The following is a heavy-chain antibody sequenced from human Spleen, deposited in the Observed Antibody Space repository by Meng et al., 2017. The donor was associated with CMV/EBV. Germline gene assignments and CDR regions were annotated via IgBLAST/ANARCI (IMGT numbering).Heavy chain of an antibody. CDR3: ARVRDIVLMSGSSYFDY. CDR1: GYTFSNYG. J-gene: IGHJ4*02. Sequence: ASVKVSCKASGYTFSNYGITWVRQAPGQGLEWMGWISGDNGKTKYAQKVQGRVTMTTDTSTSTAYMELRSLRSDDTAFYYCARVRDIVLMSGSSYFDYWGQGSLVTVSS. D-gene: IGHD2-8*01. V-gene: IGHV1-18*01. CDR2: ISGDNGKT.